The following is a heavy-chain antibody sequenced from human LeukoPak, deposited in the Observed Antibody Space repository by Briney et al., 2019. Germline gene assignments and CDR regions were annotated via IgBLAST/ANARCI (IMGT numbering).Heavy chain of an antibody. CDR3: VRLGRDGYTYGAAY. CDR2: INWNGGST. D-gene: IGHD5-24*01. V-gene: IGHV3-20*04. CDR1: GYSFDDYG. J-gene: IGHJ1*01. Sequence: GGSLRLSCAGSGYSFDDYGMRWVRQAPGKGLEWVAGINWNGGSTGYAASVKGRCTISRDNPKNALYLEMNSLRAEDTAFYYCVRLGRDGYTYGAAYWGLGTLVTVSS.